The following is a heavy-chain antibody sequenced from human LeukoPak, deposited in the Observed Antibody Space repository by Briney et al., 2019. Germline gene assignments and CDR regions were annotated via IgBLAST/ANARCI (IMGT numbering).Heavy chain of an antibody. Sequence: SETLSLTCTVSGGSISTYYWNWIRQPAGKGLEWIGRIYTSGSTNYNPSLKSRVSMSVDTSKNQFSLKLSSVTAADTAVYYCARGPTKYYYDSSGNDYWGQGTLVTVSS. V-gene: IGHV4-4*07. J-gene: IGHJ4*02. CDR1: GGSISTYY. CDR2: IYTSGST. D-gene: IGHD3-22*01. CDR3: ARGPTKYYYDSSGNDY.